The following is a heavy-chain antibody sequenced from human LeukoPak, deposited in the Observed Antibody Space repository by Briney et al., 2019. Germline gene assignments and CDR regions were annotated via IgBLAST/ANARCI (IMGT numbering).Heavy chain of an antibody. CDR3: AKSLFTSATGTGRAFHI. CDR1: GFSFSAYP. D-gene: IGHD1-1*01. CDR2: ISASGDVT. V-gene: IGHV3-23*01. Sequence: GGSLRLSCAASGFSFSAYPMGWVRQAPGKGLQWLSGISASGDVTFHADRVKGRFAISRDNSKNTLYLQMTGLRAGDTAEYYCAKSLFTSATGTGRAFHIWGQGTMVTVSS. J-gene: IGHJ3*02.